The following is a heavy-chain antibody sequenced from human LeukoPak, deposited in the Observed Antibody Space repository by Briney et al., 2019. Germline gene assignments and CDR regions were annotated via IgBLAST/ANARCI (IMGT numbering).Heavy chain of an antibody. Sequence: SETLSLTCTVSGGSISSYYWSWIRQPPGKGLEWIGYISYSGSTNYNPSLKSRVTISVDTSKNQFSLRLNSMTAADTAVYYCARGGSWYRFDYWSQGTLVTVSS. V-gene: IGHV4-59*01. D-gene: IGHD6-13*01. J-gene: IGHJ4*02. CDR1: GGSISSYY. CDR3: ARGGSWYRFDY. CDR2: ISYSGST.